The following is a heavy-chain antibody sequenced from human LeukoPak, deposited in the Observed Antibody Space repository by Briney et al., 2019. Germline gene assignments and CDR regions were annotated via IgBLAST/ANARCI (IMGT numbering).Heavy chain of an antibody. V-gene: IGHV3-21*01. J-gene: IGHJ4*02. Sequence: PGGSLRLSCAASGFSFSDYSMTCVRQAPGKGLEWVSSISRSSTYTYYADSVKGRFTISRDNAKNSLYLQMNSLKAEDTAVYYCARIATAGSYFDYWGQGTLVTVSS. CDR1: GFSFSDYS. D-gene: IGHD6-13*01. CDR2: ISRSSTYT. CDR3: ARIATAGSYFDY.